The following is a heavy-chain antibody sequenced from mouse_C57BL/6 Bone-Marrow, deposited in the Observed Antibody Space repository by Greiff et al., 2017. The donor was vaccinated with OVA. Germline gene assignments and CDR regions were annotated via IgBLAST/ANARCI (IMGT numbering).Heavy chain of an antibody. CDR2: INPSTGGT. J-gene: IGHJ4*01. Sequence: VQLQQSGPELVKPGASVKISCKASGYSFTGYYMNWVKQSPEKSLEWIGEINPSTGGTTYNQKFKAKATLTVDKSSSTAYMQLKSLTYEDSAVYYCAICPYAYAMDYWGQGTSVTVSS. V-gene: IGHV1-42*01. CDR1: GYSFTGYY. CDR3: AICPYAYAMDY. D-gene: IGHD1-1*01.